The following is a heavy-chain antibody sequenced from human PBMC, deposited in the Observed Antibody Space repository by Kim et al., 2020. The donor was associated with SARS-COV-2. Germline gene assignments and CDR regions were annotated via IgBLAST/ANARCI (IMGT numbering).Heavy chain of an antibody. J-gene: IGHJ4*02. D-gene: IGHD3-9*01. Sequence: ASVKVSCKASGYMFTSYYIHWLRQAPGQGLEWMGIINCIDGSTNHAPSFQGRVTLTRDTSTSTVYMELSSLRSEDTAVYYCSRDEAEGTLTEYPGRDWGQGTQVTVSS. CDR3: SRDEAEGTLTEYPGRD. CDR1: GYMFTSYY. CDR2: INCIDGST. V-gene: IGHV1-46*03.